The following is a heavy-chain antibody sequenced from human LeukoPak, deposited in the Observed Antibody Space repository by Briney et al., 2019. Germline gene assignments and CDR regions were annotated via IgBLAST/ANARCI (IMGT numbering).Heavy chain of an antibody. CDR1: GGSMTNYY. CDR3: ARGLRYYYYYMDV. V-gene: IGHV4-4*09. J-gene: IGHJ6*03. CDR2: ISASGTT. Sequence: KPSETLSLTCTVSGGSMTNYYWNWIRQPPGKGLEWIGYISASGTTNYNPSLMSRVTISVDTSKNQFSLKLNSVTAADTAVYYCARGLRYYYYYMDVWGKGTTVTVSS.